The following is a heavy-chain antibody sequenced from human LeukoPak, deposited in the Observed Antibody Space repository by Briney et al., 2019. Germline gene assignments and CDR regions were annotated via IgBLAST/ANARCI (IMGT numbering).Heavy chain of an antibody. CDR1: GGSISTYY. J-gene: IGHJ2*01. CDR3: ARETEVYYYDSGSYYSRYFDL. V-gene: IGHV4-4*07. D-gene: IGHD3-22*01. Sequence: PSETLSLTCTVSGGSISTYYWSWIRQPVGRGLEWIGRIYTSGSTDYNPSLKSRVTMSVDTSKNQFSLKLSSVTAADTAVYYCARETEVYYYDSGSYYSRYFDLWGRGTLVTVSS. CDR2: IYTSGST.